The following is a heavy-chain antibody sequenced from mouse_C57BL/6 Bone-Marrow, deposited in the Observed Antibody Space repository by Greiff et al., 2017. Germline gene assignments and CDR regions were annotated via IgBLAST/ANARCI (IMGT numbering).Heavy chain of an antibody. CDR3: TCWWTDYDGSSYGFAY. Sequence: EVKVVESGAELVRPGASVKLSCTASGFNIKDDYMHWVKQRPEQGLEWIGWIDPENGDTEYASKFQGKATITADTSSTTAYLQLSSLTSEDTAVYYCTCWWTDYDGSSYGFAYWGQGTLVTVSA. V-gene: IGHV14-4*01. CDR1: GFNIKDDY. D-gene: IGHD1-1*01. CDR2: IDPENGDT. J-gene: IGHJ3*01.